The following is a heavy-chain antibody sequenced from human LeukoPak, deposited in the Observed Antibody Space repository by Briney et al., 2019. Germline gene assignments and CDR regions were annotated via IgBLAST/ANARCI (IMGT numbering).Heavy chain of an antibody. D-gene: IGHD6-19*01. CDR3: ARRYNTGWYWKY. CDR2: INHSGST. J-gene: IGHJ4*02. V-gene: IGHV4-34*01. Sequence: PSETLSLTCAVYGGSFSGYYWSWIRRPPGKGLEWIGEINHSGSTNYNPSLKSRVTISADTSKNQFSLKLSSVTAADTAVYYCARRYNTGWYWKYWGQGTLVTVSS. CDR1: GGSFSGYY.